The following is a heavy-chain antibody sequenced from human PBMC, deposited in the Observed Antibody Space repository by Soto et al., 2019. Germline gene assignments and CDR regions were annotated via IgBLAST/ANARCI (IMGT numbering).Heavy chain of an antibody. D-gene: IGHD3-10*01. CDR1: GGSISSYY. J-gene: IGHJ6*02. CDR3: AGLYGSGSYYNVWNYYYGMDV. CDR2: IYYSGST. Sequence: SETLSLTCTVSGGSISSYYWSWIRQPPGKGLEWIGYIYYSGSTNYNPSLKSRVTISVDTSKNQFSLKLSSVTAADTAVYYCAGLYGSGSYYNVWNYYYGMDVWGQGTTVTVSS. V-gene: IGHV4-59*01.